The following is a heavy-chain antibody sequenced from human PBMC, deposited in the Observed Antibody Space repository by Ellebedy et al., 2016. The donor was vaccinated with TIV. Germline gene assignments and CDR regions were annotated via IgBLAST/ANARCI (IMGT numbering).Heavy chain of an antibody. D-gene: IGHD5-12*01. CDR1: GGSMNSYY. Sequence: GSLRLXXSVSGGSMNSYYWIWIRKPAGKGLEWIGRMFTSGGTNYNPDYNPSLKSRVAMSVDTSKNQFSLGLRSVTAADTAVYYCARSLRGDGGYDFGLEIWGQGTAVTVSS. J-gene: IGHJ3*02. V-gene: IGHV4-4*07. CDR2: MFTSGGT. CDR3: ARSLRGDGGYDFGLEI.